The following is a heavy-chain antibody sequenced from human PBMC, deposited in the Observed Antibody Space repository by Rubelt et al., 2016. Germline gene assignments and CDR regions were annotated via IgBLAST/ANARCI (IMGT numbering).Heavy chain of an antibody. CDR2: ISSSSSTI. V-gene: IGHV3-48*01. Sequence: VQLVESGGGVVQPGRSLRLSCAASGFTFSSYSMNWVRQAPGKGLEWVSYISSSSSTIYYADSVKGRLTISRDNAKNTPYLQMNSLRAEDTAVYYCAKSELTLVVPVFDYWGQGTLVTVSS. CDR3: AKSELTLVVPVFDY. J-gene: IGHJ4*02. CDR1: GFTFSSYS. D-gene: IGHD2-2*01.